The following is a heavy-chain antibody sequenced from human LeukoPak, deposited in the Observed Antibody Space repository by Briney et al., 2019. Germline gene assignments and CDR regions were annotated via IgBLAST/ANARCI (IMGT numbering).Heavy chain of an antibody. CDR3: ARAGGQQLVSNY. Sequence: GASLKVSSKASGYTFTIYYMHWVRQAPGQGLEWMGIINPSGGSTSYAQKFQGRVTMTRDTSTSTVYMELSSLRSEDTAVYYCARAGGQQLVSNYWGQGTLVTVSS. J-gene: IGHJ4*02. CDR1: GYTFTIYY. D-gene: IGHD6-13*01. CDR2: INPSGGST. V-gene: IGHV1-46*01.